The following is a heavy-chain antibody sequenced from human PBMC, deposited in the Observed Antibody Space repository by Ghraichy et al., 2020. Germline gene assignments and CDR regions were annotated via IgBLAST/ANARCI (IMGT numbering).Heavy chain of an antibody. CDR1: GFSFSILA. J-gene: IGHJ4*02. CDR2: ITNSGENT. D-gene: IGHD3-9*01. V-gene: IGHV3-23*01. Sequence: GGSLRLSCAVSGFSFSILAMTWVRQAPGKGLEWVSSITNSGENTYYADSVKGRFTISRDNSKNTLFLQMNSLRADDTAVYYCARLVPTLDYWGQGTLVTVSS. CDR3: ARLVPTLDY.